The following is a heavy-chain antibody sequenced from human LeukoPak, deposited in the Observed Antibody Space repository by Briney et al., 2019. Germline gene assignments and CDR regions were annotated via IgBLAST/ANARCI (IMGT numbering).Heavy chain of an antibody. CDR3: AKEWKSGSYPYYYYYMDV. CDR1: GFTFSSYE. CDR2: ISSSGSTI. Sequence: GGSLRLSCAASGFTFSSYEMNWVRQAPGKGLEWVSYISSSGSTIYYADSVKGRFTISRDNAKNSLYLQMNSLRAEDTAVYYCAKEWKSGSYPYYYYYMDVWGKGTTVTISS. D-gene: IGHD1-26*01. V-gene: IGHV3-48*03. J-gene: IGHJ6*03.